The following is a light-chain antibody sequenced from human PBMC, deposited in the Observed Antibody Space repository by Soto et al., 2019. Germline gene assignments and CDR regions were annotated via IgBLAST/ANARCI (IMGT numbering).Light chain of an antibody. V-gene: IGKV3-20*01. CDR1: QSVSSSY. J-gene: IGKJ4*01. Sequence: EIVLTPSPGTLSLSPGERATLSCRSSQSVSSSYLAWYQQKPGQAPRLLIYRVSSRATGIPDRFSGSGSGTDFTLTISRLEPEDFAVYYCQQYGNVPLTFGGGTKVDIK. CDR2: RVS. CDR3: QQYGNVPLT.